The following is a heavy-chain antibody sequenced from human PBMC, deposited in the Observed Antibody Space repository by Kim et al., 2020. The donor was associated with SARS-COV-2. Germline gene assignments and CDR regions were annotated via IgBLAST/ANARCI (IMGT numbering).Heavy chain of an antibody. Sequence: LSLTCAASGFTFSNAWMSWVRQAPGKGLEWVGRIKSKTDGGTTDYAAPVKGRFTISRDDSKNTLYLQMNSLKTEDTAVYYCTTVPRLSSGTEWFDPWGQGTLVTVSS. CDR1: GFTFSNAW. V-gene: IGHV3-15*01. CDR3: TTVPRLSSGTEWFDP. D-gene: IGHD3-10*01. J-gene: IGHJ5*02. CDR2: IKSKTDGGTT.